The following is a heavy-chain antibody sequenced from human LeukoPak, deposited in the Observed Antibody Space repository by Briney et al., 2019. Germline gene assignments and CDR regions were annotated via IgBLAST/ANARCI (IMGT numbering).Heavy chain of an antibody. J-gene: IGHJ4*02. CDR3: ARGTAEPAGIGY. Sequence: PGGSLRLSCAASGFPFVTYWMHWVRQAPGKGLVWVSHLNTDGSSPTYGDSAKGRFTVSRDNAKSTLFLQLNSLRVEDTAVYYCARGTAEPAGIGYWGQGTLVTVSS. V-gene: IGHV3-74*01. D-gene: IGHD2-2*01. CDR1: GFPFVTYW. CDR2: LNTDGSSP.